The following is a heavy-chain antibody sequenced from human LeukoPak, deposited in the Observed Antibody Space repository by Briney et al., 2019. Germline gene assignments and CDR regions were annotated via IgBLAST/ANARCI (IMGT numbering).Heavy chain of an antibody. D-gene: IGHD3-22*01. CDR3: AKGAYYYDSPWPD. CDR1: GFTFSDYY. J-gene: IGHJ4*02. CDR2: ISSSGTTI. V-gene: IGHV3-11*01. Sequence: EPGGSLRLSCAASGFTFSDYYMSWLRQAPGKGLEWVSYISSSGTTIYYADSVKGRFTISRDNSKNTLYLQMNSLRAEDTAVYYCAKGAYYYDSPWPDWGQGTLVTVSS.